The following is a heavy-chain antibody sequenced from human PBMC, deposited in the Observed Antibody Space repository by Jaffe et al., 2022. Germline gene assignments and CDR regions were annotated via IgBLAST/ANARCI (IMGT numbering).Heavy chain of an antibody. Sequence: EVQLVESGGGLVQPGRSLRLSCAASGFTFDDYAMHWVRQAPGKGLEWVSGISWNSGSIGYADSVKGRFTISRDNAKNSLYLQMNSLRAEDTALYYCAKDIGDGSGSYGWFDPWGQGTLVTVSS. D-gene: IGHD3-10*01. CDR3: AKDIGDGSGSYGWFDP. V-gene: IGHV3-9*01. CDR1: GFTFDDYA. CDR2: ISWNSGSI. J-gene: IGHJ5*02.